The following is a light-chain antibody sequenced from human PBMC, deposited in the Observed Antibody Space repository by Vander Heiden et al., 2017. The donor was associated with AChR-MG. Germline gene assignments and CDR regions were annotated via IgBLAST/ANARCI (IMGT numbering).Light chain of an antibody. CDR2: EGS. J-gene: IGLJ3*02. V-gene: IGLV2-23*01. CDR3: CSYAGSSTGV. CDR1: SSDVGSYNL. Sequence: QSALTQPASVSGSPGPSITISSTGTSSDVGSYNLDSWYQQHPGKAPKLMIYEGSKRPSGVSNRFAGSKSGNTASLTIAGLQAEDEADYYCCSYAGSSTGVFGGGTKLTVL.